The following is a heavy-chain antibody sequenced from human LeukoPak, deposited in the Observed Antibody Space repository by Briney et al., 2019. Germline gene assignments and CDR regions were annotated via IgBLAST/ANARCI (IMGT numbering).Heavy chain of an antibody. Sequence: PGGSLRLSCAVSGFSFRSYWMHWVRQAPGKGLVWVSCINTDGSATNYADSVKGRFTISRDNAKNTLYLQMNSLRVEDTAVYCCARDRAVTDFDYWGQGTLVTVSS. CDR3: ARDRAVTDFDY. J-gene: IGHJ4*02. V-gene: IGHV3-74*01. CDR2: INTDGSAT. CDR1: GFSFRSYW. D-gene: IGHD4-17*01.